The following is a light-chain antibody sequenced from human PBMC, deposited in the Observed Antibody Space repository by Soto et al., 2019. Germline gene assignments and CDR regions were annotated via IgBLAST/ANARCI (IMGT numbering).Light chain of an antibody. J-gene: IGKJ3*01. V-gene: IGKV3-20*01. CDR1: HSVSSSY. Sequence: EIVLTQSPGTLSLSPGDRATLSCRASHSVSSSYLAWYQQKPGQAPRLLIYGASSRATGIPDRFSGSGSGPDFAFTIGRLEPEDVAVYYCQQYGDSYPYTFGPGTKVDIK. CDR3: QQYGDSYPYT. CDR2: GAS.